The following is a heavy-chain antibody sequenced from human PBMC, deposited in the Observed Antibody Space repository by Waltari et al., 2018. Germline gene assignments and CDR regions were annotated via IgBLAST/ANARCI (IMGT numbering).Heavy chain of an antibody. V-gene: IGHV4-61*09. J-gene: IGHJ4*02. CDR1: GGSISSGSYY. D-gene: IGHD4-17*01. CDR2: IYTSGRT. Sequence: QVQLQESGPGLVKPSQTLSLTCTVSGGSISSGSYYWSWIRQPAGKGLEWIGYIYTSGRTNYNPSLKSRVTISVDTSKNQFSLKLSSVTAADTAVYYCATSRGDYAHDYWGQGTLVTVSS. CDR3: ATSRGDYAHDY.